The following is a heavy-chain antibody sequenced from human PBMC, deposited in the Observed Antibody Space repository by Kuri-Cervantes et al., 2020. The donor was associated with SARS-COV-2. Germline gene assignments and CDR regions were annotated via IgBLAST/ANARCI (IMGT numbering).Heavy chain of an antibody. CDR3: ARDSATDIVVVPAAIGP. J-gene: IGHJ5*02. D-gene: IGHD2-2*02. V-gene: IGHV4-59*01. CDR1: GGSISSYY. Sequence: SETLSLTCTVSGGSISSYYWSWIRQPPGKGLEWIGYIYYSGSTNYNPSLKSRVTISVDTSKNQFSLKLSSVTAADTAVYYCARDSATDIVVVPAAIGPWGQGTLVTVSS. CDR2: IYYSGST.